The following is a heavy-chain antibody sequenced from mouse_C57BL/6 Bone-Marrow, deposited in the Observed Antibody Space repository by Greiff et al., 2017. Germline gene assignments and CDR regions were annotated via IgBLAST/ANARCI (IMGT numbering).Heavy chain of an antibody. D-gene: IGHD2-4*01. Sequence: EVQLQQSGAELVRPGASVKLSCTASGFNIKDDYMHWVKQRPEQGLAWIGWIDPENGDTEYASKFQGKATITADTSSNTAYLQLSSLTSEDTAVYYCTARYTMITAEAWFAYWGQGTLVTVSA. V-gene: IGHV14-4*01. J-gene: IGHJ3*01. CDR3: TARYTMITAEAWFAY. CDR2: IDPENGDT. CDR1: GFNIKDDY.